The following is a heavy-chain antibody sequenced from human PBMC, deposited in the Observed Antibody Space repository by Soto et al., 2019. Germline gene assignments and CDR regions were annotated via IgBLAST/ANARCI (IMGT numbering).Heavy chain of an antibody. V-gene: IGHV1-18*04. CDR3: ARDHYWRYFDWFPDAFDI. D-gene: IGHD3-9*01. J-gene: IGHJ3*02. CDR1: GYTFTSYG. Sequence: ASVKVSCKASGYTFTSYGISCVRQAPGQGLEWMGWISAYNGNTNYARNIQGKVSMTTDTSTSTAYMELRSLRSDDTAVYYCARDHYWRYFDWFPDAFDILGQWTMVTVS. CDR2: ISAYNGNT.